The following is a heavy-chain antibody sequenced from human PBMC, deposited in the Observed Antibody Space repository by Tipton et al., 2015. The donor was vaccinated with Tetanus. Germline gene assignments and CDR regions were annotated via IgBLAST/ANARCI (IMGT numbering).Heavy chain of an antibody. Sequence: TLSLTCTVSGDSVNNGGYYWGWIRQFPGKGLEWIGYLYNSGRTNYNPSLKTRLTMSVDTSKNQFSLKLTSVTAADTAVYFCARTPDYYYGMDVWGQGTTVTVSS. CDR3: ARTPDYYYGMDV. J-gene: IGHJ6*02. CDR2: LYNSGRT. V-gene: IGHV4-31*03. CDR1: GDSVNNGGYY.